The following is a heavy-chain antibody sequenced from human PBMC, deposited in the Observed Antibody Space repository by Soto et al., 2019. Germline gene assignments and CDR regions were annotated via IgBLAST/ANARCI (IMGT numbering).Heavy chain of an antibody. J-gene: IGHJ4*02. D-gene: IGHD3-16*01. Sequence: QVQLVESGGGVVQPGRSLRLSCAASGFTFSSYGMHWVRQATGKGLEWVAVISYDGSNKYYADSVKGRFTISRDNSKNTLYLQMNSLRAEDTAVYYCAKEADRGFDYWGQGTLVTVSS. CDR3: AKEADRGFDY. CDR2: ISYDGSNK. V-gene: IGHV3-30*18. CDR1: GFTFSSYG.